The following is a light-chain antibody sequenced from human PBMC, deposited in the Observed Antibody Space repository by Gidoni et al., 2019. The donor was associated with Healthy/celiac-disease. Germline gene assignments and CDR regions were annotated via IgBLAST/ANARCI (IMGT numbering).Light chain of an antibody. Sequence: SYVRTQPPPVSVAPGKTAWVTCGGNNIGSKSVHWYQQKPGQAPVLVVYDDSDRPSGIPERFSGSNSGNTATLTISRVEAGDEADYYCQVWDSSSDRVFGGGTKLTVL. J-gene: IGLJ2*01. V-gene: IGLV3-21*03. CDR1: NIGSKS. CDR2: DDS. CDR3: QVWDSSSDRV.